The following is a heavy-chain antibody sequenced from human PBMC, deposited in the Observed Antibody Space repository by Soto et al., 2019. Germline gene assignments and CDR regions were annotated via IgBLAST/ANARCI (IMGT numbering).Heavy chain of an antibody. V-gene: IGHV4-31*03. J-gene: IGHJ4*02. CDR1: GGSITSGGYY. CDR3: ARRVGYGSEYYFDY. D-gene: IGHD5-18*01. Sequence: QVQLQESGPGLVKPSQTLSLTCTVSGGSITSGGYYWSWIRQFPGKGLEWIGYIFYTGSTSYNPSLKSRLTMSVDTSKNQFSLRLSSVTAADTAVYFCARRVGYGSEYYFDYWGQGTLVTVSS. CDR2: IFYTGST.